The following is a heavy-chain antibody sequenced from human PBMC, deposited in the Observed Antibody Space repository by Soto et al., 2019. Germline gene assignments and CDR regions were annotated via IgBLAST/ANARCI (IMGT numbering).Heavy chain of an antibody. D-gene: IGHD2-15*01. V-gene: IGHV2-5*02. J-gene: IGHJ4*02. CDR3: AHTMVVAATTSPYFDF. CDR2: IYWDDDK. Sequence: QITLKESGPTLVKPTQTLTLTCTFSGFSLSTSAVGVGWIRQPPGKALEWLALIYWDDDKRYSPSLESRLTITKDTSKNRVVLTMTNMGPVDTATYFCAHTMVVAATTSPYFDFWGQGTLVTVSS. CDR1: GFSLSTSAVG.